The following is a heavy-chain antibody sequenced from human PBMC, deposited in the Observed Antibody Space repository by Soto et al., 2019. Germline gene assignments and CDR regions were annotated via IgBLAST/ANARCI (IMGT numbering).Heavy chain of an antibody. CDR1: GFTFRSYA. Sequence: GGSLRLSCAASGFTFRSYAMYWVRQAPGKGLEYVSAISSNGGSTYYANSVKGRFTISRDNSKNTLYLQMGSLRAEDMAVYYCARGGGYYFDYWGQGTLVTVSS. CDR3: ARGGGYYFDY. D-gene: IGHD3-16*01. J-gene: IGHJ4*02. CDR2: ISSNGGST. V-gene: IGHV3-64*01.